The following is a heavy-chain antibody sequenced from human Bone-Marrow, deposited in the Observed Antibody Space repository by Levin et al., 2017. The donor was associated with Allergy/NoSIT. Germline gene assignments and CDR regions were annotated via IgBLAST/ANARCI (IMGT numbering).Heavy chain of an antibody. CDR3: ARGDFYATFFDY. CDR2: IDTGNDKT. V-gene: IGHV1-3*04. D-gene: IGHD2-21*01. CDR1: GYTFIDYA. J-gene: IGHJ4*02. Sequence: ASVKVSCKASGYTFIDYAMYWIRQAPGESLEWVGWIDTGNDKTRYSEKFKDRVTITRDSSATTVYMEMSNLRFEDTAVFYCARGDFYATFFDYWGQGTLVTVSS.